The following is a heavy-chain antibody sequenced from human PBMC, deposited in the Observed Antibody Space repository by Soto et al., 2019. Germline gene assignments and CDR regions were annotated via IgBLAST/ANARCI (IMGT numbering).Heavy chain of an antibody. D-gene: IGHD2-15*01. CDR2: IYYSGST. J-gene: IGHJ5*02. Sequence: QLQLQESRPGLVKPSETLSLTCTVSGGSISSSSYYWGWIRQPPGKGLEWIGSIYYSGSTYYNPSLKSRVTISVDTSKNQFSLTLSAVTAADTAVYYCARHPTQDPWGQGTLVTVSS. CDR3: ARHPTQDP. CDR1: GGSISSSSYY. V-gene: IGHV4-39*01.